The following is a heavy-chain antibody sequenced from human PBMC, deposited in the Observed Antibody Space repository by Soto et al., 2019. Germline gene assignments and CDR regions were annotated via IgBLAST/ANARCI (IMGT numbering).Heavy chain of an antibody. CDR1: GFTFSSYA. J-gene: IGHJ4*02. CDR3: ANDGYLDSFYFDS. Sequence: QVQLVESGGGVVQPGRSLRLSCAASGFTFSSYAMHWVRQAPGKGLEWVAVISYDGLDKHYADSLKGRCSISRDDSENTLYLQMNCLRAEDTAVYYCANDGYLDSFYFDSWGQGTLVTVSS. CDR2: ISYDGLDK. V-gene: IGHV3-30-3*02. D-gene: IGHD3-9*01.